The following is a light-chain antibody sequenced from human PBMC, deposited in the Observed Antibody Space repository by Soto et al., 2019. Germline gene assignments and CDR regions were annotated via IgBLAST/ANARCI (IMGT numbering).Light chain of an antibody. J-gene: IGLJ1*01. CDR2: GNS. CDR1: SSNIGAGYD. CDR3: QSYDSSLSAHYV. Sequence: HCVLTQLASVYGAPGESVTIICTGSSSNIGAGYDVHWYQQLPGTAPKLLIYGNSNRPSGVPDRFSGSKSGTSASLAITGLQAEDEADYYCQSYDSSLSAHYVFGTGTKVTVL. V-gene: IGLV1-40*01.